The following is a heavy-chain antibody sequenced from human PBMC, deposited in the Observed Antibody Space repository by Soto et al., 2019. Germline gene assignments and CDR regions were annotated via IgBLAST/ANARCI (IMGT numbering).Heavy chain of an antibody. V-gene: IGHV3-30*18. CDR1: GFIFTSYG. CDR2: TANDRSAQ. J-gene: IGHJ4*02. Sequence: HVQLVESGGGVVQPGGSLRLSCAASGFIFTSYGMQWVRQSPGEGLEWVATTANDRSAQYYADSVKGRFTISRDNSKNTLFLQMDSLRPEDTGVYYCAKSTGGSSWYPPDHWGQGTLVTVSS. CDR3: AKSTGGSSWYPPDH. D-gene: IGHD6-13*01.